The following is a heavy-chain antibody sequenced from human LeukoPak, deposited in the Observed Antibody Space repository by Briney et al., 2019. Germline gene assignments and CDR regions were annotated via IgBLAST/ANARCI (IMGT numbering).Heavy chain of an antibody. CDR2: INSDGFTT. Sequence: PGGSLRLSCAASGFTFSTYWMHWVRQAPGKGLVWVSRINSDGFTTNYADSVKGRFTISRDNAKKTMYLQMNSLRREDTAVYYCTSGMSVASTRGYFDYWGQGTLVTVSS. CDR3: TSGMSVASTRGYFDY. V-gene: IGHV3-74*01. D-gene: IGHD6-19*01. CDR1: GFTFSTYW. J-gene: IGHJ4*02.